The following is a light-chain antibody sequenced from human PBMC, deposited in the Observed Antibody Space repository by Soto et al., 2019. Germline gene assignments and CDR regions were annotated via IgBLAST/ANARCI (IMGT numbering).Light chain of an antibody. CDR2: GAS. Sequence: DIQMTQSPSSLSASVGDRVTITCRASQDINNYLAWYQQKPGKVPKLLIYGASTLHSGVPSRLSGSGSGTDFTLTISSLQPEDFATYYCQQSYSTPLTFGGGTKVDIK. J-gene: IGKJ4*01. V-gene: IGKV1-27*01. CDR3: QQSYSTPLT. CDR1: QDINNY.